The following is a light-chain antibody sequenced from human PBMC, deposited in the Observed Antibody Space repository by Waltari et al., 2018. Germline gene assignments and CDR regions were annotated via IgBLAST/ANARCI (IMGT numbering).Light chain of an antibody. J-gene: IGLJ1*01. V-gene: IGLV2-11*01. Sequence: QSALTQPRSVSGSPGQSVTNSCAGTSSAVGGYKYVSWYQQHPGKAPKPMISDVTQRPSGVPGRFSGSKSGTTASLTISGLQAEDEAEYYCCSYAGGSYVFGTGTKVTVL. CDR3: CSYAGGSYV. CDR2: DVT. CDR1: SSAVGGYKY.